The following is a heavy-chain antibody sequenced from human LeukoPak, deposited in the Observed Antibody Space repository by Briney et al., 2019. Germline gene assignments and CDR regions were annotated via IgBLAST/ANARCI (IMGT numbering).Heavy chain of an antibody. J-gene: IGHJ4*02. CDR2: ISAYNGNT. D-gene: IGHD2-15*01. CDR3: ARIAHCSGGSCYTREGYYFDY. CDR1: GYTFTSYG. Sequence: ASVKVSCKASGYTFTSYGMSWVRQAPGQGLEWMGWISAYNGNTNYAQKLQGRVTMTTDTSTSTAYMELRSLRSDDTAVYYCARIAHCSGGSCYTREGYYFDYWGQGTLVTVSS. V-gene: IGHV1-18*01.